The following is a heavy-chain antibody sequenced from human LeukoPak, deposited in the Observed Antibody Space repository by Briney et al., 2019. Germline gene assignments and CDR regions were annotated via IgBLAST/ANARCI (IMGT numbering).Heavy chain of an antibody. D-gene: IGHD6-13*01. Sequence: GGSLRLSCAASGFTFSSYWMSWVRQAPGKGLEWVAIIKQDESEKYYVDSVKGRFTISRDNAKNLLYLQMNILRAEDTAVYYCARDLMGIAYRGAFYYWGQGTLVTVSS. CDR3: ARDLMGIAYRGAFYY. CDR1: GFTFSSYW. V-gene: IGHV3-7*03. CDR2: IKQDESEK. J-gene: IGHJ4*02.